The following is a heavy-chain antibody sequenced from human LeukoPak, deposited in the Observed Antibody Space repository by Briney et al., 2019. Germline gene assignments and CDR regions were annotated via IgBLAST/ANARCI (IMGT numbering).Heavy chain of an antibody. Sequence: EASVTVSCKASGYTFTIYYMHWVRQAPGQGLEWMGIINPSDGSTSYAQKFQGRVTMTRDTSTSTVYMELSSLRSEDTAVYYCASSSASGGNSGGFDYWGQGTLVTVSS. V-gene: IGHV1-46*01. CDR3: ASSSASGGNSGGFDY. D-gene: IGHD4-23*01. CDR2: INPSDGST. CDR1: GYTFTIYY. J-gene: IGHJ4*02.